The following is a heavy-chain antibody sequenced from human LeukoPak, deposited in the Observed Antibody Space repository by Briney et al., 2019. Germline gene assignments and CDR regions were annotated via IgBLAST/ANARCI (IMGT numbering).Heavy chain of an antibody. J-gene: IGHJ4*02. Sequence: PSETLSLTCTVSGGSISGYYWSWIRQPPGKGLEWIGYIYYSGSTNYNPSLKSRVTISVDTSKNQFSLKLSSVTAADTAVYYCAREGRYSGYADWGQGTLVTVSS. V-gene: IGHV4-59*01. CDR1: GGSISGYY. CDR3: AREGRYSGYAD. D-gene: IGHD5-12*01. CDR2: IYYSGST.